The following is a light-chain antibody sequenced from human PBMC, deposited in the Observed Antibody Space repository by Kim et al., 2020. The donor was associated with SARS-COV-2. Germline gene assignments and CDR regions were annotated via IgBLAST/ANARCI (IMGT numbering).Light chain of an antibody. CDR3: SSYTSSTTWV. CDR2: DVD. J-gene: IGLJ3*02. Sequence: QSVVTQPASVSGSPGQSITISCTGTSSDVGGYDFVSWYQQHPGKAPKLMIYDVDNRPSGVSNRFSGSKSGNTASLTISGLQAEDEADYYCSSYTSSTTWVFGGGTQLTVL. CDR1: SSDVGGYDF. V-gene: IGLV2-14*03.